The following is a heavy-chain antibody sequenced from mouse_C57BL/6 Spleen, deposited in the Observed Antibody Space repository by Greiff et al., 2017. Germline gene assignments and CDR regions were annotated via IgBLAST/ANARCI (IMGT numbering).Heavy chain of an antibody. CDR3: SRGQLRLRDCYAMDD. J-gene: IGHJ4*01. CDR1: GYTFTSYD. CDR2: IYPRDGRT. Sequence: VQLQQSGPELVTPGASVKLSCQASGYTFTSYDINWVKQRHGQGLAWFGWIYPRDGRTKYNEKFKGKAPLTVHTSSRTGYMELLSRKSEDSAVYVWSRGQLRLRDCYAMDDWGQGTSVTGSS. D-gene: IGHD3-2*02. V-gene: IGHV1-85*01.